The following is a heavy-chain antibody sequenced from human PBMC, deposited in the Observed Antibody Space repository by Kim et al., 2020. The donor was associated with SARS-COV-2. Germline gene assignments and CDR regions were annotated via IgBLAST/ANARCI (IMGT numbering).Heavy chain of an antibody. D-gene: IGHD3-9*01. V-gene: IGHV2-70*01. CDR3: ARLRYDILSGYSSYFDY. CDR2: IDWDDDK. Sequence: SGPTLVKPTQTLTLTCTFSGFSLSTSGMCVSWIRQPPGKALEWLALIDWDDDKYYSTSLKTRLTISRDTSKDQVVLTMTNMDPVDTATYYCARLRYDILSGYSSYFDYWGQGTLVTVSS. CDR1: GFSLSTSGMC. J-gene: IGHJ4*02.